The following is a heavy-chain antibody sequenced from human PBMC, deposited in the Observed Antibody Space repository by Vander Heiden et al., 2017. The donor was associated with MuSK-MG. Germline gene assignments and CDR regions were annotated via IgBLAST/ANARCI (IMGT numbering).Heavy chain of an antibody. CDR1: GGSISSGGYY. V-gene: IGHV4-31*03. CDR3: ARAFYGSGSYYRGGYYYYGMDV. D-gene: IGHD3-10*01. Sequence: QVQLQESGPGLVKPSQTLSLTCTVSGGSISSGGYYWSWIRQHPGKGLEWIGYIYYSGSTYYNPSLKSRVTISVDTSKNQFSLKLSSVTAADTAVYYCARAFYGSGSYYRGGYYYYGMDVWGQGTTVTVSS. J-gene: IGHJ6*02. CDR2: IYYSGST.